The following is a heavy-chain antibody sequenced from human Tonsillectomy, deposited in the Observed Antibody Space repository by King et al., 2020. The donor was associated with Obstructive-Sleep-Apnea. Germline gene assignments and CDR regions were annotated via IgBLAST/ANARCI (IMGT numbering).Heavy chain of an antibody. Sequence: VQLVESGGGLVQPGGSLRLSCAASGLTFSSYVMSWVRQAPGKGLEWVSAISGSGGSTYYADSVKGRFTISRDNSKNTLYLQMNSLRAEDTAVYYCAMDTSGYTTLGEYGQHWGQGTLVTVSS. D-gene: IGHD3-3*01. CDR3: AMDTSGYTTLGEYGQH. CDR1: GLTFSSYV. V-gene: IGHV3-23*04. J-gene: IGHJ1*01. CDR2: ISGSGGST.